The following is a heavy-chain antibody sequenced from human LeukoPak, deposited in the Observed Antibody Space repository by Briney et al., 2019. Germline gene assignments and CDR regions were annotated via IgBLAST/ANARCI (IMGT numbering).Heavy chain of an antibody. CDR3: ARGITIFGVVRGRTPTDY. J-gene: IGHJ4*02. D-gene: IGHD3-3*01. CDR1: GGSFRGYY. CDR2: INHSGST. Sequence: PSETLSLTCAVYGGSFRGYYWSWIRQPPGKGLEWIGEINHSGSTNYNPSLKSRVTISVDTSKNQFSLKLSSVTAADTAVYYCARGITIFGVVRGRTPTDYWGQGTLVTVSS. V-gene: IGHV4-34*01.